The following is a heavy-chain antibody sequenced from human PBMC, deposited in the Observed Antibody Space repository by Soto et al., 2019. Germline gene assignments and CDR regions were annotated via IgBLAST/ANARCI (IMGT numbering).Heavy chain of an antibody. V-gene: IGHV3-23*01. CDR2: ISGSGGST. J-gene: IGHJ6*02. CDR1: GFTFSSYA. CDR3: AKGFRYFGLGRYYKNYGLDV. Sequence: GGSLRLSCAASGFTFSSYAMSWVRQAPGKGLEWVSAISGSGGSTYYADSVKGRFTISRDNSKNTLYLQVNSLRPEDTALYYCAKGFRYFGLGRYYKNYGLDVWGQGTTVTVSS. D-gene: IGHD3-10*01.